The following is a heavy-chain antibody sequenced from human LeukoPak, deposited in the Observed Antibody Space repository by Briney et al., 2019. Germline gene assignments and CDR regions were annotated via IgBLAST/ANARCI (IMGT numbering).Heavy chain of an antibody. CDR1: GGSISSYY. V-gene: IGHV4-59*01. CDR2: FYYSGST. CDR3: ATPGIAVAGNDAFDI. Sequence: SETLSLTCTVSGGSISSYYWSWIRQPPGKGLAWIGYFYYSGSTNYNPSLKSRVTISVDTSKNQFSLKLSSVTAADTAVYYCATPGIAVAGNDAFDIWGQGTMVTVSS. J-gene: IGHJ3*02. D-gene: IGHD6-19*01.